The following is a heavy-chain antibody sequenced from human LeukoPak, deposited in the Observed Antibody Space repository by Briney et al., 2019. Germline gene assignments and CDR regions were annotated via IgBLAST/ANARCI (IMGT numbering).Heavy chain of an antibody. V-gene: IGHV4-34*01. CDR3: ARGQRSSSWYYYYGMDV. J-gene: IGHJ6*02. Sequence: SETLSLTCDVYGGSFSGYYWSRIRQPPGKGLEWIGEINHSGSTDYNPSLKSRVTISVDTSKNQFSLKLSSVTAADTAVYYCARGQRSSSWYYYYGMDVWGQGTTVTVSS. CDR2: INHSGST. D-gene: IGHD6-13*01. CDR1: GGSFSGYY.